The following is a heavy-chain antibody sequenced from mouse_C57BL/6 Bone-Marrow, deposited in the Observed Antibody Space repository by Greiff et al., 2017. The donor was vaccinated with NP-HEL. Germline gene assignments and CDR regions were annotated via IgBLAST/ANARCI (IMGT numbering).Heavy chain of an antibody. CDR2: IRSKSNNYAT. CDR3: VSYYYGSSPYAMDY. J-gene: IGHJ4*01. Sequence: EVHLVESGGGLVQPKGSLKLSCAASGFSFNTYAMNWVRQAPGKGLEWVARIRSKSNNYATYYAVSVKDRFTISRDDSESMLYLQMNNLTTEATAMYYGVSYYYGSSPYAMDYWGQGTSVTVSS. D-gene: IGHD1-1*01. CDR1: GFSFNTYA. V-gene: IGHV10-1*01.